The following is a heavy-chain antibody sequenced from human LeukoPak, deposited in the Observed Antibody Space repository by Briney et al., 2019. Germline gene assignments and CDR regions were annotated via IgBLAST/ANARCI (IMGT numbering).Heavy chain of an antibody. Sequence: ASVKVSCKASGYTFTSYAMNWVRQAPGQGLEWMGWINTNTGNPTYAQGFTGRFVFSLDTSVSTAYLQISSLKAEDTAVYYCARPVVTLGWDAFDIWGQGTMVTVSS. CDR3: ARPVVTLGWDAFDI. J-gene: IGHJ3*02. CDR1: GYTFTSYA. D-gene: IGHD4-23*01. CDR2: INTNTGNP. V-gene: IGHV7-4-1*02.